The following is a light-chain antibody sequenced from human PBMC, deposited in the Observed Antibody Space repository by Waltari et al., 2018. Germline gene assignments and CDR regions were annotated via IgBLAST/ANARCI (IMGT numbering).Light chain of an antibody. J-gene: IGKJ1*01. CDR3: QQSYGTLWT. CDR1: QSISSY. Sequence: DIQMTQSPSSLSASVGDRVTITCRASQSISSYLNWYQQKPGKAPNLLIYAASTLQSGVPSRFSGSGSGTDFTLTISSLQPEDFATYYCQQSYGTLWTFGQGTRVEIK. V-gene: IGKV1-39*01. CDR2: AAS.